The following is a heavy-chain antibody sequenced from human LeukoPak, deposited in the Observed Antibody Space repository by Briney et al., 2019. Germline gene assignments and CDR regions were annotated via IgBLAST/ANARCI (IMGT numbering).Heavy chain of an antibody. CDR2: ISSTNNI. Sequence: PGGSLRLSCAASGFTFSSYSMNWVRQAPGKGLEWVSSISSTNNIYYADSLKGRVIISRDNAKNSLYLQINSLRAEDTAVYYYARDIIRGLVNHFDAFDIWGQGTVVTVSS. CDR3: ARDIIRGLVNHFDAFDI. J-gene: IGHJ3*02. D-gene: IGHD3-10*01. V-gene: IGHV3-21*01. CDR1: GFTFSSYS.